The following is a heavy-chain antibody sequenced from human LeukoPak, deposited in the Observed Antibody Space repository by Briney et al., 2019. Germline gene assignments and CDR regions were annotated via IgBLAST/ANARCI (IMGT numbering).Heavy chain of an antibody. V-gene: IGHV3-23*01. J-gene: IGHJ5*02. Sequence: GGSLRLSCAASGFTFSSYAMSWVRQAPGKGLEWVSAISGSGGSTYYADSVKGRFTISRDNSKNTLYLQMNSLRAEDTAVYYCAKVSPDVLRLGNWFDPWGQGTLVTVSS. CDR2: ISGSGGST. D-gene: IGHD3-16*01. CDR1: GFTFSSYA. CDR3: AKVSPDVLRLGNWFDP.